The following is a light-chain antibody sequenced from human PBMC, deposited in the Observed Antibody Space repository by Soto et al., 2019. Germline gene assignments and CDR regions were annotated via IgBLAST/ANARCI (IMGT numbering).Light chain of an antibody. Sequence: EIVLTQSPGTLSLSPGERATLSCRASQTVSSNSLAWYLQKPGQAPRLLIYDASRRATGIPDRFSGSGSGTDFTLTISRLEPEDFAVYYCQKYGSPWTFGQGTKVDIK. CDR2: DAS. J-gene: IGKJ1*01. V-gene: IGKV3-20*01. CDR3: QKYGSPWT. CDR1: QTVSSNS.